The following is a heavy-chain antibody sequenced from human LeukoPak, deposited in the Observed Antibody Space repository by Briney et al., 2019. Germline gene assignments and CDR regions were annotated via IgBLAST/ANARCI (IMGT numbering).Heavy chain of an antibody. CDR3: AKDYSSGLTGYFDY. CDR2: IGAGGANT. D-gene: IGHD3-9*01. CDR1: GFTFSIYA. V-gene: IGHV3-23*01. J-gene: IGHJ4*02. Sequence: PGGSLRLSCAASGFTFSIYAMGWVRQAPGKGLEWVAGIGAGGANTKNADSVGGRFTISRDNPKNTLYLQMNSLRAEDTAVYYCAKDYSSGLTGYFDYWGQGTLVIVSS.